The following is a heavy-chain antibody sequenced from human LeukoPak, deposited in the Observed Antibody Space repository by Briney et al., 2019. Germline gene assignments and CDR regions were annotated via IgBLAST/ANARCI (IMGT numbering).Heavy chain of an antibody. CDR2: IYPGDSDT. D-gene: IGHD3-10*01. V-gene: IGHV5-51*01. J-gene: IGHJ4*02. Sequence: PGESLKISSKGSGYSFSSYWIAWVRQMPGKGLEWMGIIYPGDSDTTYSPSFQGQVTISADKSISTAYLQWNSLKASDTAMYFCARRRSSTLIDYWGQGTLVTVSS. CDR3: ARRRSSTLIDY. CDR1: GYSFSSYW.